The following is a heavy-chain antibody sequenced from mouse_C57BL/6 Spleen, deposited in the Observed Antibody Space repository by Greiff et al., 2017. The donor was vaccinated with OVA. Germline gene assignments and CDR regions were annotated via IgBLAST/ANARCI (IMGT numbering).Heavy chain of an antibody. D-gene: IGHD2-3*01. J-gene: IGHJ3*01. CDR1: GFAFSSYW. CDR2: ISRGGGNT. CDR3: ARHDGCYGFAY. Sequence: EVQLVESGGGLVKPGGSLKLSCAASGFAFSSYWMHWVRQTPEKGLEWVAYISRGGGNTYYTGTVKGRVTLSRDNAKNTLYLQLSSLRSEDTAMYYCARHDGCYGFAYWGQGTLVTVSA. V-gene: IGHV5-17*01.